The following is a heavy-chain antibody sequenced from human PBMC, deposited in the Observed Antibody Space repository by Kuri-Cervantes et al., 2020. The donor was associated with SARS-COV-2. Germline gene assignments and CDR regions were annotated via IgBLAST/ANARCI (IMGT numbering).Heavy chain of an antibody. CDR3: AKVETASLDY. J-gene: IGHJ4*02. CDR2: VRRDGSNY. CDR1: GFTFSSYW. Sequence: GESLKISCAASGFTFSSYWMHWVRQAPGKGLVWVGFVRRDGSNYYYADSVKGRFTISRDNSKNSLYLEMNSLRPEDTAVYYCAKVETASLDYWGQGTLVTVSS. V-gene: IGHV3-30*02. D-gene: IGHD3-3*01.